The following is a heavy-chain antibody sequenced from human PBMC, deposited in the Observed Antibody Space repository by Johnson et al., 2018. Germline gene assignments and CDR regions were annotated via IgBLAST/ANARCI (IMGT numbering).Heavy chain of an antibody. Sequence: VQLVQSGGGVIQPGGSLRLSCAASGFTFDDYVMAWVRQSPGKGLEWVSAVGATGRTTSYADSVKGRFIISRDNSKNTLYLQMNSLRAEDTAVDFGARYSEGVEGRSESSGYGLYGWGKGTTVTVSS. CDR2: VGATGRTT. CDR3: ARYSEGVEGRSESSGYGLYG. J-gene: IGHJ6*04. D-gene: IGHD3-22*01. CDR1: GFTFDDYV. V-gene: IGHV3-23*04.